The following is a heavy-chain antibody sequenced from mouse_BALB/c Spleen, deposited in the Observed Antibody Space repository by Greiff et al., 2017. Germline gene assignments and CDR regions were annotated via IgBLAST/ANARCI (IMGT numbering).Heavy chain of an antibody. Sequence: EVKLVESGGGLVKPGGSLKLSCAASGFTFSSYAMSWVRQTPEKRLEWVASISSGGSTYYPDSVKGRFTISRDNASNILYLQMSSLRSEDTAMYYCARGGGYDYDVAYWGQGTLVTVSA. CDR1: GFTFSSYA. CDR3: ARGGGYDYDVAY. J-gene: IGHJ3*01. D-gene: IGHD2-4*01. CDR2: ISSGGST. V-gene: IGHV5-6-5*01.